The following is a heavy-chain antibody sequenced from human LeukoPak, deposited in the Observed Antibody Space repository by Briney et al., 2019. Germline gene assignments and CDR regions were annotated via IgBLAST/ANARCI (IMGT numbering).Heavy chain of an antibody. CDR1: GFTFSSYS. J-gene: IGHJ6*03. V-gene: IGHV3-21*01. D-gene: IGHD2-2*02. Sequence: PGGSLRLSCAASGFTFSSYSMNWVRQAPGKGLEWVSSISSSSSYIYYADSVKGRFTISRDSAKSSLYLQMNSLRAEDTAVYYCAREEGVPAAIHGYYYYMDVWGKGTTVTVSS. CDR3: AREEGVPAAIHGYYYYMDV. CDR2: ISSSSSYI.